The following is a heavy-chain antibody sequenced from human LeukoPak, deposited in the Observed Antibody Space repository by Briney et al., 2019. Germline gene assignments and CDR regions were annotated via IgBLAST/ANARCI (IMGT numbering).Heavy chain of an antibody. CDR2: INWNGAWT. CDR1: GFKFDDYG. CDR3: AGYYYDSSRGFDL. Sequence: RTGGSLRLSCAAPGFKFDDYGMSWVRQAPGKGLEWVCDINWNGAWTGYADSVKGRFTISRDNAKNSLYLQMNSLRAEDTALYYCAGYYYDSSRGFDLWGQGTLVTVSA. D-gene: IGHD3-22*01. V-gene: IGHV3-20*04. J-gene: IGHJ5*02.